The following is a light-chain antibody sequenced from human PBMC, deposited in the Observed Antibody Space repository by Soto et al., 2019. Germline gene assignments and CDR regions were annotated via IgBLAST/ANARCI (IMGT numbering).Light chain of an antibody. CDR2: GNS. J-gene: IGLJ3*02. CDR3: QSYDNSLSGSWV. Sequence: QAVVTQPPSVSGAPGQRVTISCTGSSSNIGARYDVHWYQCLPGTAPKLLIYGNSNRPSGVPDRFSGSKSGTSASLAINGLQAEDEAHYYCQSYDNSLSGSWVFGGGTKLTVL. CDR1: SSNIGARYD. V-gene: IGLV1-40*01.